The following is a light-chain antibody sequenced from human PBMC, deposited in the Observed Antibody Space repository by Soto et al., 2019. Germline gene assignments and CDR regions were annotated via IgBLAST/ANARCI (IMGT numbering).Light chain of an antibody. J-gene: IGKJ1*01. CDR1: QSVSSN. V-gene: IGKV3-15*01. CDR2: GAS. Sequence: EIVMTQSPATLSVSPGERATLSCRASQSVSSNLAWFQQKPGQAPRLLIHGASTRATGLPARFSGSGSGTEFTLTISSLQSEDFAVYYCQHYNNWPPWTFGQGTKVEMK. CDR3: QHYNNWPPWT.